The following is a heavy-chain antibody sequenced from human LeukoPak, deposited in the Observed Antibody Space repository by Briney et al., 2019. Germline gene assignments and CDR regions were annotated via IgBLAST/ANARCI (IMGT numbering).Heavy chain of an antibody. CDR2: IRYDGSTK. D-gene: IGHD3-22*01. V-gene: IGHV3-30*02. CDR1: GFSFSSYG. Sequence: GGSLRLSCAASGFSFSSYGMHWVRQAPGKGLEWVAFIRYDGSTKYYIDSVKGRFTISRDNSKNKHYLQMNSLRAEDTAVYYCARGSKDYDSSGYYYDLGDYWGQGTLVTVSS. J-gene: IGHJ4*02. CDR3: ARGSKDYDSSGYYYDLGDY.